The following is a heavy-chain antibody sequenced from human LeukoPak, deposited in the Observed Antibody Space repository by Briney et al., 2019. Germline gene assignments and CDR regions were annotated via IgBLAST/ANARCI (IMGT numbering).Heavy chain of an antibody. CDR1: GGTFSSCA. CDR3: ARAGTGFGWFDP. D-gene: IGHD3-10*01. J-gene: IGHJ5*02. V-gene: IGHV1-69*05. Sequence: SVKVSCKASGGTFSSCAISWVRQAPGQGLEWMGGIIPIFGTANYAQKFQGRVTITTDESTSTAYMELSSLRSEDTAVYYCARAGTGFGWFDPWGQGTLVIVSS. CDR2: IIPIFGTA.